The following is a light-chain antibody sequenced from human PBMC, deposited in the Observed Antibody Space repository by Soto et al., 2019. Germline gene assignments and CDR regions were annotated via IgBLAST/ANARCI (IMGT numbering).Light chain of an antibody. V-gene: IGLV2-14*01. J-gene: IGLJ3*02. CDR2: EVS. CDR1: SSDVGGYNY. Sequence: QSALTQPASVSGSPGQSITISCTGTSSDVGGYNYVSWYQQHPDKAPKLMIYEVSNRPSGVSNRFSGSKSGNTASLTISGPQAEDAADYFCSSYTSSSTRVFGGGIKLTVL. CDR3: SSYTSSSTRV.